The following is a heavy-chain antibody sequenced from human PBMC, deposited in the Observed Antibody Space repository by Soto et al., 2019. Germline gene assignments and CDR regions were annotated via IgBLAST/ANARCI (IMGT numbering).Heavy chain of an antibody. D-gene: IGHD3-9*01. CDR2: ISPHNFNT. J-gene: IGHJ4*02. CDR3: ARDEGGYDILTGYYKAHHFDY. CDR1: GYTFTHFY. Sequence: ASVKVYCKASGYTFTHFYITWVRQAPGQGLEWMGAISPHNFNTNYAQKFRGRVTLTTEKSTNTAYMDLRSLTSDDTAVYYCARDEGGYDILTGYYKAHHFDYWGQGVPVTVSS. V-gene: IGHV1-18*01.